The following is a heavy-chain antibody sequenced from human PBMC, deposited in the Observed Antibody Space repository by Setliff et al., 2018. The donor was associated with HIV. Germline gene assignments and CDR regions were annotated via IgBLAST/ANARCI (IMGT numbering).Heavy chain of an antibody. J-gene: IGHJ5*02. CDR2: MHPNSGAT. V-gene: IGHV1-2*02. D-gene: IGHD2-21*01. Sequence: ASVKVSCKTSGYTFTASYLHWVRQAPGQGLQWMGWMHPNSGATKYAQKFRDRVTLTGDTSISTASMELSSLKSDDTAVYFCAASADGDCATTSCTNWFDPWGQGTLVTVSS. CDR1: GYTFTASY. CDR3: AASADGDCATTSCTNWFDP.